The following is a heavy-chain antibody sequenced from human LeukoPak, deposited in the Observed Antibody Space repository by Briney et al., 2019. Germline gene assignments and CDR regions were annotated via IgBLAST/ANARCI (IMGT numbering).Heavy chain of an antibody. CDR1: GFSFSRFA. CDR3: AKSRIAAADDAFDM. Sequence: GGSLRLSCAASGFSFSRFAMTWVRRAPGKGLEWGSGISGSGGNTNYADSVKGRFTISRDNSKNTLYLQMSRLRAEDTAVYFCAKSRIAAADDAFDMWGQGTMVT. V-gene: IGHV3-23*01. D-gene: IGHD6-13*01. J-gene: IGHJ3*02. CDR2: ISGSGGNT.